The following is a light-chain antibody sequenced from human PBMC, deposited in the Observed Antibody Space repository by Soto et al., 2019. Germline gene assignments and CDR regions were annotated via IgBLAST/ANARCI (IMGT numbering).Light chain of an antibody. CDR1: SSDVGSYNL. CDR2: EVN. V-gene: IGLV2-23*02. J-gene: IGLJ1*01. CDR3: CSYTGNITPYV. Sequence: QLVLTQPASVSGSPGQSITISCTGTSSDVGSYNLVSWYQQHPGKAPKLMMFEVNKRPSGVSDRFSGSKSGNTASLTISGLQAEDAADYYCCSYTGNITPYVFGTGTKLTVL.